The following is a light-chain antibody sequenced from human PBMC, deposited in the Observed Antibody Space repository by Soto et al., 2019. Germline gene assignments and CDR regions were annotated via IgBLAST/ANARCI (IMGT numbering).Light chain of an antibody. V-gene: IGLV3-21*02. CDR3: QVWESDSDPSYV. J-gene: IGLJ1*01. CDR1: NIGACS. Sequence: SYELTQPTSVSGAPGQTARITCGGNNIGACSVYWYQQKPGQAPVLVVYDDTNRPSGIPGRFSGSNSGNTATLTISSVEAGDEAAYYCQVWESDSDPSYVFGRGTKVTVL. CDR2: DDT.